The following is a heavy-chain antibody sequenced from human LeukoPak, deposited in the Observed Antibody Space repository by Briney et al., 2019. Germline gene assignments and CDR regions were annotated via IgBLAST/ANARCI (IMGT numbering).Heavy chain of an antibody. V-gene: IGHV1-3*01. Sequence: GASVKVSCKPSGYTFTSYALSWVRQAPGQGLEWMGWINAGNGNTKYSQKFQGRVTITRDTSASTAYMELSSLRSEDTAVYYCARDRGGATYFDYWGQGTLVTVSS. D-gene: IGHD1-26*01. CDR2: INAGNGNT. CDR1: GYTFTSYA. CDR3: ARDRGGATYFDY. J-gene: IGHJ4*02.